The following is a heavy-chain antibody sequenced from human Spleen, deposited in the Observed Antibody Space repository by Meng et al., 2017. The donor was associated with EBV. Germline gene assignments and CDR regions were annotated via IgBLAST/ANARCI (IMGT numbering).Heavy chain of an antibody. CDR2: INTNTGNP. CDR1: GYSFTNYA. D-gene: IGHD6-6*01. Sequence: QVQLVQSGAELKKPWASVKVSCKASGYSFTNYAMNWVRQAPGQGLEWMGWINTNTGNPTYAPGFTGRFVFSLDTSVSTAYLQINSLKTEDTAVYYCARELGWYFLFWGRGTLVTVSS. CDR3: ARELGWYFLF. V-gene: IGHV7-4-1*02. J-gene: IGHJ2*01.